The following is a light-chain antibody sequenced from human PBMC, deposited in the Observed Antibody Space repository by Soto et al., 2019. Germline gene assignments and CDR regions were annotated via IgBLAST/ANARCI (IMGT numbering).Light chain of an antibody. CDR2: GAS. CDR3: QQYNNWPRT. V-gene: IGKV3-11*01. Sequence: EVVLTQSPATLSFSPGERASVSCRASQNVRTFLDWYQQKPGQAPRLLIYGASNRATGIPARFSGSGSGTDFTLTISSLQSEDFAVYYCQQYNNWPRTFGQGTKVDI. J-gene: IGKJ1*01. CDR1: QNVRTF.